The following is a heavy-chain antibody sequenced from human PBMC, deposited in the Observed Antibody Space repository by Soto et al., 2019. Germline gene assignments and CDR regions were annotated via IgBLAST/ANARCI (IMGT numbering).Heavy chain of an antibody. CDR1: GGSFSDYA. D-gene: IGHD3-22*01. J-gene: IGHJ6*02. CDR2: IIPMLGIA. CDR3: ARDGDYYDSSGFQRDYHYYGMDV. Sequence: QVQLVQSGAEVKKPGSSVRVSCQASGGSFSDYAISWVRQAPGQGLEWMGGIIPMLGIADNAQKFQGRVLITTDEYTSTVYMELSSLRSEDTAVYYCARDGDYYDSSGFQRDYHYYGMDVWGQGTTVTVAS. V-gene: IGHV1-69*01.